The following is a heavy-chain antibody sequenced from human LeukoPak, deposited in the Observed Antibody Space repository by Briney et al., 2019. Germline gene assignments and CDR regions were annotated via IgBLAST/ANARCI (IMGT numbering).Heavy chain of an antibody. CDR1: GYTFTGYY. V-gene: IGHV1-2*06. J-gene: IGHJ4*02. D-gene: IGHD3-22*01. CDR2: INPNSGGT. CDR3: ARDWDYYDSSGYYYGDY. Sequence: GASVKVSCKASGYTFTGYYMHWVRQAPRHGLEWMGRINPNSGGTNYAQKFQGRVTMTRDTSSSTAYMELSRLRSDDTALYYCARDWDYYDSSGYYYGDYWGQGTLVTVSS.